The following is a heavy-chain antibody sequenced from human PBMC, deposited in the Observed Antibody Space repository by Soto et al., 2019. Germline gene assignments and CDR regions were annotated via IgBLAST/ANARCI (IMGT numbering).Heavy chain of an antibody. Sequence: GGSLRLSCAASGFTFSIYSMNWVRQAPGKGLEWVSYISSSGSTIYYADSVKGRFTISRDNAKNSLYLQMNSLRAEDTAVYYCARWGLAVAGKDYWGQGTLVTVSS. CDR1: GFTFSIYS. V-gene: IGHV3-48*04. CDR2: ISSSGSTI. J-gene: IGHJ4*02. CDR3: ARWGLAVAGKDY. D-gene: IGHD6-19*01.